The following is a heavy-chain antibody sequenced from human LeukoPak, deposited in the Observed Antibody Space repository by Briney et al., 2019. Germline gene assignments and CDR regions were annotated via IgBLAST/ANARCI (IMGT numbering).Heavy chain of an antibody. CDR1: RYSIDSGYY. CDR3: ARLSTVTTSFDY. J-gene: IGHJ4*02. CDR2: IHHSGTT. V-gene: IGHV4-38-2*02. D-gene: IGHD4-17*01. Sequence: SETLSLTCTVSRYSIDSGYYWGWIRQPPGKGLEWIGSIHHSGTTYYNPSLKSRVTISVDTSKKQFSLKLSSVTAADTAVYYCARLSTVTTSFDYWGQGTLVTVSS.